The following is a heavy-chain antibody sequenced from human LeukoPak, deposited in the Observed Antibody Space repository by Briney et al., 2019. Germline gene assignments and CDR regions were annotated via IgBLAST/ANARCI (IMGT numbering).Heavy chain of an antibody. V-gene: IGHV1-69*01. Sequence: VASVKVSCKASGGTFSSYAISWVRQAPGQGLEWMGGIIPIFGTANYAQKFQGRVTITADESTSTAYMELSSLRSEDTAVYYCARQIVVVPAAIGAFDIWGQGTMVTVSS. CDR1: GGTFSSYA. CDR2: IIPIFGTA. CDR3: ARQIVVVPAAIGAFDI. D-gene: IGHD2-2*02. J-gene: IGHJ3*02.